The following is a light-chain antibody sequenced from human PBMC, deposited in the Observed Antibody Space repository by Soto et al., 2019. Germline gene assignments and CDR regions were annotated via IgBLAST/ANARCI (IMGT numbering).Light chain of an antibody. Sequence: QSVLTQPPSASGSPGQSVTISCTGTSSDVGGYTYVSWYQQHTGKAPTLMIYEVTKRPSGVPYRFSGSKSGNTASLTVSGLQDEDDADYYCTSYAGSNNVIFGGGTKLTVL. J-gene: IGLJ2*01. CDR2: EVT. CDR3: TSYAGSNNVI. V-gene: IGLV2-8*01. CDR1: SSDVGGYTY.